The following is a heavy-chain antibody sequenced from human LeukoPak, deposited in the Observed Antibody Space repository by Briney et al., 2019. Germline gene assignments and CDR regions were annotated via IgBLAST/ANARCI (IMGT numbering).Heavy chain of an antibody. D-gene: IGHD1-26*01. Sequence: PSETLSLTCTVSGGSFSSISYYWTWIRQPAGKGLEWIGRIYTSGSTNYNPSLKSRVTISLDTSKNQFSLRLSSVTAADTAVYYCVRDRPGTYFYFWGQGTLGTVSS. CDR3: VRDRPGTYFYF. CDR1: GGSFSSISYY. J-gene: IGHJ4*02. V-gene: IGHV4-61*02. CDR2: IYTSGST.